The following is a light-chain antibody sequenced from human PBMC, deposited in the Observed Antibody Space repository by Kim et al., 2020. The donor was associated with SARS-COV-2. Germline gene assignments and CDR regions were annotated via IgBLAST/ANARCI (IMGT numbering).Light chain of an antibody. J-gene: IGLJ1*01. CDR3: QAWDSSTPNYV. V-gene: IGLV3-1*01. CDR1: KLGDKY. CDR2: QDN. Sequence: SYELTQPPSVSVSPGQTASITCSGYKLGDKYVSWYQQKPGQSPVVVIYQDNQRPSGIPERFSGSNSGNTATLTISGIQAMDEADYYCQAWDSSTPNYVFG.